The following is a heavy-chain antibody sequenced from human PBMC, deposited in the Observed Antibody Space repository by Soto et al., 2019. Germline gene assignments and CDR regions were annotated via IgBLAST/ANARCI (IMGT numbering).Heavy chain of an antibody. V-gene: IGHV1-18*04. CDR1: GYTFTSYG. D-gene: IGHD3-22*01. J-gene: IGHJ4*02. CDR2: ISAYNGNT. CDR3: ARDKPTYYYDSSGYFPDY. Sequence: GASVKVSCKASGYTFTSYGISWVRQAPGQGLEWTGWISAYNGNTNYAQKLQGRVTMTTDTSTSTAYMELRSLRSDDTAVYYCARDKPTYYYDSSGYFPDYWGQGTLVTVSS.